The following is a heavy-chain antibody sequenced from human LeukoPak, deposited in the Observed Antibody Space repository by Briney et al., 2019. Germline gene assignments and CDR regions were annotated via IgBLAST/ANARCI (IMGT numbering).Heavy chain of an antibody. CDR2: IYYSGST. J-gene: IGHJ4*02. D-gene: IGHD3-22*01. Sequence: SQTLSLTCTVSGGSISSGGYYWSWIRQHPGKGLEWIGYIYYSGSTYYNPSLKRRVTISVDTSKNQFSLKLSSVAAADTAVYYCASYYDSSGYRDYWGQGTLVTVSS. V-gene: IGHV4-31*03. CDR1: GGSISSGGYY. CDR3: ASYYDSSGYRDY.